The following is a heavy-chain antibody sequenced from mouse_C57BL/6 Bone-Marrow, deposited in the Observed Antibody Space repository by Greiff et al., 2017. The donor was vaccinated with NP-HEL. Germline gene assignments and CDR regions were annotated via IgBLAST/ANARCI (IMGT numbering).Heavy chain of an antibody. V-gene: IGHV5-4*01. CDR1: GFTFSSYA. CDR2: ISDGGSYT. D-gene: IGHD2-2*01. J-gene: IGHJ2*01. CDR3: ARDGYSFDY. Sequence: EVKLVESGGGLVKPGGSLKLSCAASGFTFSSYAMSWVRQTPEKRLEWVATISDGGSYTYYPDNVKGRFTISRDNAKNNLYLQMSHLMSEDTAVYYCARDGYSFDYWGQGTTLTVSS.